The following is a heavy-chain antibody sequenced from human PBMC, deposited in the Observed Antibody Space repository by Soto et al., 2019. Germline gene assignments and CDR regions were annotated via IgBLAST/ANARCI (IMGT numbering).Heavy chain of an antibody. CDR2: ISANGDNV. D-gene: IGHD4-17*01. J-gene: IGHJ4*02. Sequence: GASLRLSCVASGFTVDDYAMHWIRHAPGQGLEWVSGISANGDNVDYADYVKGRFTVSRDNAKNFLFLQMNSLRPDDTALYYCAKDMKWGGMTTIHYFDSWGQGT. CDR1: GFTVDDYA. V-gene: IGHV3-9*01. CDR3: AKDMKWGGMTTIHYFDS.